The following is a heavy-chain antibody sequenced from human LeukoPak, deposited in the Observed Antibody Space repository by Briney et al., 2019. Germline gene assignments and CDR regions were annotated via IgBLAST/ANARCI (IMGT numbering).Heavy chain of an antibody. D-gene: IGHD1-1*01. Sequence: GGSLGLSCGASGFTFSSYGMHWVRQAPGKGLEWVAVISYDGSNKYYADSVKGRFTISRDNSKNTLYLQMNSLRAEDTAVYYCAKDKERSFDYWGQGTLVTVSS. V-gene: IGHV3-30*18. CDR1: GFTFSSYG. J-gene: IGHJ4*02. CDR3: AKDKERSFDY. CDR2: ISYDGSNK.